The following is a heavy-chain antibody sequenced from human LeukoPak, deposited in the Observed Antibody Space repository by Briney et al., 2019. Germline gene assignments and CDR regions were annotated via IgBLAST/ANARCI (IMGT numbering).Heavy chain of an antibody. Sequence: AGGSLRLSCAASGFTFSGHWMHWVRQVPGEGLVWVSSIHSDGSDTKYADSVKGRFTVSRDNAKHTLYLQMNSLRVEDTALYYCARETDGFDIWGQGTMVTVSS. CDR3: ARETDGFDI. CDR2: IHSDGSDT. V-gene: IGHV3-74*03. J-gene: IGHJ3*02. CDR1: GFTFSGHW.